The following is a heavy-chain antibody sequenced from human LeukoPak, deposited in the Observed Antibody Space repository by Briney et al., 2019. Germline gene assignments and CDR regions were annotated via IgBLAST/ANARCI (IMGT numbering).Heavy chain of an antibody. V-gene: IGHV3-53*01. J-gene: IGHJ6*02. CDR1: GITVISNF. CDR3: AKERERVYAPYDMDA. CDR2: IHRGGGT. Sequence: GGSLGLSCAASGITVISNFMRWVRQAPGKGLEGVSLIHRGGGTYYAGSLQGRFTISIDNSKNTLSLHLHRMRPEATAISYCAKERERVYAPYDMDAWGRGTPVTVSS. D-gene: IGHD2/OR15-2a*01.